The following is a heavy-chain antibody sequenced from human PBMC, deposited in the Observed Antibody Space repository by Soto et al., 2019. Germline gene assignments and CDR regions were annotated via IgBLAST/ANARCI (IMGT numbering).Heavy chain of an antibody. V-gene: IGHV3-15*01. J-gene: IGHJ4*02. CDR2: IKSKTDGGTT. CDR3: TTEIYYDSSGYYGLY. D-gene: IGHD3-22*01. CDR1: GFPFSNAW. Sequence: EVQLVESGGGLVKPGGSLRLSCAASGFPFSNAWISWVRQAPGKGLEWVGRIKSKTDGGTTDYAAPVKGRFTISRDDSKNTMYLQMNSLKTEDTAVYYCTTEIYYDSSGYYGLYWCQGTLVTVSS.